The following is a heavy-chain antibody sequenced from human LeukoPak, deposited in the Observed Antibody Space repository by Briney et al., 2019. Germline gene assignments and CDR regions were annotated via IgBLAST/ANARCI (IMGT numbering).Heavy chain of an antibody. CDR3: ARHGIAAADY. D-gene: IGHD6-13*01. CDR2: IYYSGST. V-gene: IGHV4-39*01. J-gene: IGHJ4*02. Sequence: SETLSLTCTVSGGSISSSSYYWGWIRQPPGKGLEWIGSIYYSGSTYYNPSLKSRVTISVDTSKNQFSLKLISVTAADTAVYYCARHGIAAADYWGQGTLVTVSS. CDR1: GGSISSSSYY.